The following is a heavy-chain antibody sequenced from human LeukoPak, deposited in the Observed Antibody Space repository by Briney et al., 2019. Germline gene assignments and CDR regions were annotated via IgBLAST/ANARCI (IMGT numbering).Heavy chain of an antibody. CDR2: IYSGGST. V-gene: IGHV3-53*01. D-gene: IGHD6-13*01. CDR3: ARVRTSQQLVSLGRYYYYYMDV. Sequence: GGSLRLSCAASGFTVSSNYMSWVRQAPGKGLEWVSVIYSGGSTYYADSVKGRFTISRDNSKNTLYLQMNSLRAEDTAVYYCARVRTSQQLVSLGRYYYYYMDVWGKGTTVTISS. CDR1: GFTVSSNY. J-gene: IGHJ6*03.